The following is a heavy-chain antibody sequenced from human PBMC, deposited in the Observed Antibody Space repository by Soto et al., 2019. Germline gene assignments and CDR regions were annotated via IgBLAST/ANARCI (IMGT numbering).Heavy chain of an antibody. D-gene: IGHD3-3*01. CDR2: FYGGGSTST. J-gene: IGHJ4*02. V-gene: IGHV3-23*01. CDR3: TKDRRPDGIWSFDC. Sequence: QLLESGGNLVQPGGSLRLSCAAAGFTFSTYTMSWVRQAPGKGPEWVAGFYGGGSTSTFYADSVKGRFTISRDNSKNMLFLQMNSVRAEDTAVYYCTKDRRPDGIWSFDCWGQGTLVTVSS. CDR1: GFTFSTYT.